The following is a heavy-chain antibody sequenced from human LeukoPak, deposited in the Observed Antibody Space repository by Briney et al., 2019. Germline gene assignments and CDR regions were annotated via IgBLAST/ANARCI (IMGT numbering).Heavy chain of an antibody. D-gene: IGHD3-10*01. Sequence: GGSLRLSCAASGFTFSSYSMNWVRQAPGKGLEWVSSISSSSYIYYADSVKGQFTISRDNAKNSLYLQMNSLRAEDTAVYYCARESYYGSGSYYIWALDYWGQGTLVTVSS. CDR2: ISSSSYI. V-gene: IGHV3-21*01. CDR1: GFTFSSYS. CDR3: ARESYYGSGSYYIWALDY. J-gene: IGHJ4*02.